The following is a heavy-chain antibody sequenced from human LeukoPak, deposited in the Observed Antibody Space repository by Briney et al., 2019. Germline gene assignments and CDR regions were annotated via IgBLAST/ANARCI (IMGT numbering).Heavy chain of an antibody. CDR2: ISGSGGST. J-gene: IGHJ4*02. Sequence: GGSLRLSRAASGFTFSSYAMSWVRQAPGKGLEWVSAISGSGGSTYYADSVKGRFTISRDNAKNTLYLQMNSLRAEDTAVYYCAKDPDYGDYFDDWGQGTLVTVSS. V-gene: IGHV3-23*01. D-gene: IGHD4-17*01. CDR3: AKDPDYGDYFDD. CDR1: GFTFSSYA.